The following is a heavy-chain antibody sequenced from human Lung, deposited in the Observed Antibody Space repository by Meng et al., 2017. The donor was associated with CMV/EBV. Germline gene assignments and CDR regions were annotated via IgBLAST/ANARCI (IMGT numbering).Heavy chain of an antibody. J-gene: IGHJ6*01. D-gene: IGHD2-2*01. V-gene: IGHV1-69*05. CDR3: ARGGYQLLVYYYYGMDV. CDR1: GGTFSSYA. CDR2: IIPIFGTA. Sequence: SXXVSXKASGGTFSSYAISWVRQAPGQGLEWMGGIIPIFGTANYAQKFQGRVTITTDESTSTAYMELSSLRSEDTAVYYCARGGYQLLVYYYYGMDVWGQGTXVTVSS.